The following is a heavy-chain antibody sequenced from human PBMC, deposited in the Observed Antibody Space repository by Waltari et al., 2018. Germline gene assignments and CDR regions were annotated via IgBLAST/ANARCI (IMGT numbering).Heavy chain of an antibody. CDR3: ANLYSSGWYGY. D-gene: IGHD6-19*01. V-gene: IGHV3-23*01. CDR1: GFPFSSYA. Sequence: EVQLLESGGGLVQPGGSLRLSCAASGFPFSSYAMSWVRQAPGKGLEGVSAISGRGGSTYYADSVKGRFTISRDNSKNTLYLQMNSLRAEDTAVYYCANLYSSGWYGYWGQGTLVTVSS. J-gene: IGHJ4*02. CDR2: ISGRGGST.